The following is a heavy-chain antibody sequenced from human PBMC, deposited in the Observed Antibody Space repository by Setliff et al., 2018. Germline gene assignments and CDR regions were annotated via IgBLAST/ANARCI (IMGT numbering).Heavy chain of an antibody. CDR3: GRSFDMNPADY. CDR1: GFSFSTYA. D-gene: IGHD3-9*01. V-gene: IGHV3-30*07. Sequence: GGSLRLSCAASGFSFSTYAMHWVRQAPGKGLEWVAVVSYDGINKYYADSVRGRFTISGDNSKNTLYLQMNSLSAEDTAVYYCGRSFDMNPADYWGQGTLVTVSS. J-gene: IGHJ4*02. CDR2: VSYDGINK.